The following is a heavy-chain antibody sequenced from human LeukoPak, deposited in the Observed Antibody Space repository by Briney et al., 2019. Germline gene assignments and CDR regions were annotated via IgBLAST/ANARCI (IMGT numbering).Heavy chain of an antibody. D-gene: IGHD5-18*01. CDR3: AKDRYSYAFEYSDS. V-gene: IGHV3-30*18. J-gene: IGHJ4*02. Sequence: GGSLRLSCAASGFTFSSYGMHWVRQAPGKGLDWVAVVSNDGSKKYYADSVKGRFTISRDNSKNTLSLQVSSLRAEDTAVYYCAKDRYSYAFEYSDSWGQGTLVTVSS. CDR2: VSNDGSKK. CDR1: GFTFSSYG.